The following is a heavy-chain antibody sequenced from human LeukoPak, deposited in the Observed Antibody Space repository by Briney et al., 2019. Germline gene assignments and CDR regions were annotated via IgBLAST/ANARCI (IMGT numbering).Heavy chain of an antibody. V-gene: IGHV4-4*02. CDR2: IHHSGST. CDR1: GDSISSNHW. D-gene: IGHD6-19*01. J-gene: IGHJ4*02. CDR3: ASKLTAVAGYFDC. Sequence: PSGTLSLTCAVSGDSISSNHWWSWVRQPPGKGLGWIGEIHHSGSTNYNPSLKSRVTISVDKSKNQFSLKLSSVTAEDTAVYYCASKLTAVAGYFDCWGQGTLVTASS.